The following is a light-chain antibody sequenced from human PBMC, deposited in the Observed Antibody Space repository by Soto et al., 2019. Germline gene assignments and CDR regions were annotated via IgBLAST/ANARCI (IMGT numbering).Light chain of an antibody. Sequence: EVVLTQSPGTQSLSPGERATLSCRASQSVNSDLAWYHQKPGQAPRLLISDASNRATGIPDRFSGTGSGTDFTLTISRLEPGDFAVYYCQQYGSSPWTFGQGTKVEIK. CDR3: QQYGSSPWT. J-gene: IGKJ1*01. CDR1: QSVNSD. CDR2: DAS. V-gene: IGKV3-20*01.